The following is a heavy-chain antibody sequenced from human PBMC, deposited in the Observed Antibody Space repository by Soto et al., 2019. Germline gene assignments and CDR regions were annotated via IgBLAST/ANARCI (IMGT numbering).Heavy chain of an antibody. J-gene: IGHJ6*02. Sequence: SETLSLTCAVYGGSFSGNYWSWIRQPPGKGLEWIGEFSDSGSTNYNPSLKSRVTISEDMSKSQFSLKLSSVTAADTAGYYCARGNFYYGLDVWGQGTTVTV. CDR2: FSDSGST. V-gene: IGHV4-34*01. CDR3: ARGNFYYGLDV. CDR1: GGSFSGNY.